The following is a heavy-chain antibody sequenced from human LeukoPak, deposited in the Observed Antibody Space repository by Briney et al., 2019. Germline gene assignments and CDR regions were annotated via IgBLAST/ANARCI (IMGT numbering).Heavy chain of an antibody. Sequence: ASVKVSCKASGYSFNDYAMQWVRQAPGQRLEWMGWINCGNGKTKYSKKFQGRVTITRDQSATTAYMDLSSLRSEDTAVYYCARSIWYNRQYYFDSWGQGTLVTVSS. J-gene: IGHJ4*02. V-gene: IGHV1-3*01. CDR3: ARSIWYNRQYYFDS. CDR2: INCGNGKT. CDR1: GYSFNDYA. D-gene: IGHD6-13*01.